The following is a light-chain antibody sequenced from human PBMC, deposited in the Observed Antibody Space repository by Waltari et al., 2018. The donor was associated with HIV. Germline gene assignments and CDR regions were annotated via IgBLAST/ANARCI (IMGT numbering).Light chain of an antibody. J-gene: IGLJ2*01. CDR2: NVS. CDR1: SSDVGAYNY. V-gene: IGLV2-11*01. Sequence: QSALTQPRSVSESPGQSVTISCTGTSSDVGAYNYVSWYQQHPGRAPKFIIYNVSERPSGCPDRCSGSKSGNTASLTISGLQAEDEADYYCSSDAGTSNFVLFGGVTKLTVL. CDR3: SSDAGTSNFVL.